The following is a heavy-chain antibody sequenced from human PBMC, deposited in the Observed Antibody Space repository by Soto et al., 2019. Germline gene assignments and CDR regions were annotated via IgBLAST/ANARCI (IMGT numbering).Heavy chain of an antibody. D-gene: IGHD1-26*01. Sequence: EVQLLESGGGLVQPGGSLRLSCAASGLTFSVYAMSWVRQAQGKGLQWVSAIDGSGGKAYYADSVKGRFTISRDNSKNTVWLQMNSLRAEDTAVYYCAKNFLGGSYPEGYFDSWGQGTRVTVSS. CDR3: AKNFLGGSYPEGYFDS. V-gene: IGHV3-23*01. J-gene: IGHJ4*02. CDR2: IDGSGGKA. CDR1: GLTFSVYA.